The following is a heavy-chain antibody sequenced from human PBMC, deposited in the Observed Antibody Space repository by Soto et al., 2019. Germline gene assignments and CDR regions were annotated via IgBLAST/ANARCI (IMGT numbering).Heavy chain of an antibody. CDR2: IYYSGST. D-gene: IGHD3-16*02. J-gene: IGHJ3*02. V-gene: IGHV4-59*01. CDR1: GGSISSYY. Sequence: SETLSLTCTVSGGSISSYYWSWIRQPPGKGLEWIGYIYYSGSTNYNPSLKSRVTISVDTSNNQFSLKLGSVTAADTAVYYCARASINYDYIWGSYRSGAFDIWGQGTMVTVSS. CDR3: ARASINYDYIWGSYRSGAFDI.